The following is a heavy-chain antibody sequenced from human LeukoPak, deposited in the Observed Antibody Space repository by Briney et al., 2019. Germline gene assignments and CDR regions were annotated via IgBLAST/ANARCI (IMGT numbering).Heavy chain of an antibody. D-gene: IGHD1-26*01. CDR2: ISSSGSTK. CDR1: GFTFSSYS. V-gene: IGHV3-48*01. Sequence: GGSLRLSCAASGFTFSSYSMNWVRQAPGKGLEWVSYISSSGSTKYYADSVKGRFTISRDNAKNSLYLQMNSLRAEDTAVYYCTRDRGSGTHLDYWGQGTLVTVSS. J-gene: IGHJ4*02. CDR3: TRDRGSGTHLDY.